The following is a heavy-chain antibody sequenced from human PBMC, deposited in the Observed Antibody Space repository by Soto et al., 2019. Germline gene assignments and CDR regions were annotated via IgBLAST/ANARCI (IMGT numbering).Heavy chain of an antibody. D-gene: IGHD3-3*01. V-gene: IGHV4-59*01. CDR1: GGSLSSYY. J-gene: IGHJ6*02. CDR3: ARGESGSYYYYYGMDV. CDR2: IYYSGST. Sequence: SDTLFLTCTVSGGSLSSYYWSWIRQPPGKGLEWIGYIYYSGSTNYNPSLKSRVTISVDTSKNQFSLKLSSVTAADTAVYYCARGESGSYYYYYGMDVWGQGTTVTVS.